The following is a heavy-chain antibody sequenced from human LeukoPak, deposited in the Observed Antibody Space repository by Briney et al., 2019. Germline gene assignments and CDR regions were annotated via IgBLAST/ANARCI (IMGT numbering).Heavy chain of an antibody. CDR3: ARHKDNYDDYGINWFDP. Sequence: SETLSLTCTVSGVSISSNIYYWGWIRQPPGKGLEWIGSINYSGSTYYNPSLNSRVTISVDASKNQFSLKLSSVTAADTAVCYCARHKDNYDDYGINWFDPWGQGTLVTVSS. J-gene: IGHJ5*02. V-gene: IGHV4-39*01. CDR1: GVSISSNIYY. D-gene: IGHD4-17*01. CDR2: INYSGST.